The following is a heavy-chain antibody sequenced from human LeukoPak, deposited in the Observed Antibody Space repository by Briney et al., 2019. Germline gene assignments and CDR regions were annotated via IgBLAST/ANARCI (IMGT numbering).Heavy chain of an antibody. D-gene: IGHD2-21*02. J-gene: IGHJ4*02. CDR3: AKNMGVTATEYYFDY. V-gene: IGHV3-23*01. CDR2: ISGSSGGT. Sequence: GGSLRLSCAASGFTFSSYAMTWVRQAPGKGLEWVSAISGSSGGTYYADSVKGRFTISRDNSKNTLYLQMNSLRAEDTAVYYCAKNMGVTATEYYFDYWGQGTLVTVSS. CDR1: GFTFSSYA.